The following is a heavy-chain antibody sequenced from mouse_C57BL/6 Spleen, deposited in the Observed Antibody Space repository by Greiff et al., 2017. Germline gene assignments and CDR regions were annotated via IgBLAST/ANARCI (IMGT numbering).Heavy chain of an antibody. Sequence: VQLQQSGPELVKPGASVKMSCKASGYTFTDYNMHWVKQSHGKSLEWIGYINPNNGGTSYNQKFKGKATLTVNKSSSTAYMELRSLTSEDSAVYYCAGGDYDGAWFAYWGQGTLVTVSA. J-gene: IGHJ3*01. D-gene: IGHD2-4*01. CDR2: INPNNGGT. V-gene: IGHV1-22*01. CDR1: GYTFTDYN. CDR3: AGGDYDGAWFAY.